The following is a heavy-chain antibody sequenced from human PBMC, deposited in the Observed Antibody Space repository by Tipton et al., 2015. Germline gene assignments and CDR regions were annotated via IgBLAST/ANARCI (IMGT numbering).Heavy chain of an antibody. CDR1: GFTFKIYA. V-gene: IGHV3-30*18. Sequence: SLRLSCAASGFTFKIYAMTWVRQAPGKGLEWVAVISYDGSNKYYADSVKGRFTISRDNSKKTLYLQMNSLRAEDTAVYYCAKGVRSSSWYGYFDYWGQGTLVTVSS. CDR2: ISYDGSNK. CDR3: AKGVRSSSWYGYFDY. J-gene: IGHJ4*02. D-gene: IGHD6-13*01.